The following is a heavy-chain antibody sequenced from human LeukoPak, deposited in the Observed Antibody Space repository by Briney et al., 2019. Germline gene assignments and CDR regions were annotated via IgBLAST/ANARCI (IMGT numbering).Heavy chain of an antibody. CDR2: IYYSGST. V-gene: IGHV4-39*01. Sequence: SETLSLTCTVSGGSISSSSYYWGWIRQPPGKGLEWIGSIYYSGSTYYNPSLKSRVTISVDTSKNQFSLKLSSVTAADTAVYYCARQANFYGMDVWGQGTTVTVSS. J-gene: IGHJ6*02. D-gene: IGHD1-26*01. CDR1: GGSISSSSYY. CDR3: ARQANFYGMDV.